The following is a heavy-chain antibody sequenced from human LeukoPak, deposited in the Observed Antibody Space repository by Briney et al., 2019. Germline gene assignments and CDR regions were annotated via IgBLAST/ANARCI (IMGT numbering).Heavy chain of an antibody. J-gene: IGHJ4*02. CDR1: GFTFGDYG. D-gene: IGHD6-19*01. Sequence: GGSLRLSCAASGFTFGDYGMSCVRQAPGKGLEWVSGINWNGGSTGYADSVKGRFTISRDNANNSLYLQMNSLRDEDTAIYYEATNSPESSGWYVGPFERWGQGTLVTVSS. CDR3: ATNSPESSGWYVGPFER. V-gene: IGHV3-20*04. CDR2: INWNGGST.